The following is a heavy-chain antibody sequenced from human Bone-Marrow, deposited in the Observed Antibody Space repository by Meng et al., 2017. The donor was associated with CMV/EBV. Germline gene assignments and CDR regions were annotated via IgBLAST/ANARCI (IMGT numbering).Heavy chain of an antibody. Sequence: VQVVELWGGLVQPGGSLRLSCAASGFTVSSNYMSWVRQAPGKGLEWVSVIYGGGNTYYTDSVKGRFTISRDNSKNTLYLQMNSLRAEDTAVYYCARDPGATVNWGQGTLVTVSS. D-gene: IGHD1-26*01. CDR2: IYGGGNT. J-gene: IGHJ4*02. V-gene: IGHV3-66*01. CDR3: ARDPGATVN. CDR1: GFTVSSNY.